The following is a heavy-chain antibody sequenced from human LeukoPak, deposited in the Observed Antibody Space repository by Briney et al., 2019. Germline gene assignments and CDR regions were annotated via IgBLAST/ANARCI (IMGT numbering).Heavy chain of an antibody. V-gene: IGHV3-48*01. J-gene: IGHJ4*02. CDR1: GFIFNSYG. CDR3: ARDRRNTGSFFDY. CDR2: ISSAGNTI. Sequence: PGGSLRLSCAASGFIFNSYGMNWVRQAPGKGLEWVSYISSAGNTINYAESFKGRFTISRDNAKNSLYLQMNSLRAEDTAVYYCARDRRNTGSFFDYWGQGTLVTVSS. D-gene: IGHD1-26*01.